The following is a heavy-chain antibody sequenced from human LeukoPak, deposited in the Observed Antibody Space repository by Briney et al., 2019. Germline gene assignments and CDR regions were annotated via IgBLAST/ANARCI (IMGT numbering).Heavy chain of an antibody. Sequence: PGGSLRLSCAASGFTFSSYAISWVRQAPGEGLDWVSAIIGSGGSTYYADSVKGRFTISRDNSKSTLYLQMNSLRAEDTAVYYCAKGRSMDVWGQGTTVTVSS. J-gene: IGHJ6*02. CDR3: AKGRSMDV. CDR1: GFTFSSYA. CDR2: IIGSGGST. V-gene: IGHV3-23*01.